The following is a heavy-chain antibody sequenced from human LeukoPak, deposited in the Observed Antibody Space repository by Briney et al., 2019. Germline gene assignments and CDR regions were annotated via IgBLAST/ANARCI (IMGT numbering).Heavy chain of an antibody. J-gene: IGHJ4*02. D-gene: IGHD1-26*01. CDR1: GFTFSSYS. Sequence: GGSLRLSCAASGFTFSSYSMSWVRQAPGKGLEWVSSISSSSSYIYYADSVKGRFTISRDNAKNSLYLQMNGLRAEDTAVYYCARRYSGSYFDYWGQGTLVTVSS. V-gene: IGHV3-21*01. CDR3: ARRYSGSYFDY. CDR2: ISSSSSYI.